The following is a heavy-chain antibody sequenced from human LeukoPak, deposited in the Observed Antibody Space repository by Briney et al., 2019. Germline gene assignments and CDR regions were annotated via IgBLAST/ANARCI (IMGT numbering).Heavy chain of an antibody. Sequence: SETLSLTCTVSGYSISSGYYWGWIRQPPGKGLEWIGRIYHSGSTYYNPSLKSRVTISVDTSKNQFSLKLSSVTAADTAVYYCARTLVGALDYWGQGTLVTVSS. CDR2: IYHSGST. CDR1: GYSISSGYY. D-gene: IGHD1-26*01. CDR3: ARTLVGALDY. V-gene: IGHV4-38-2*02. J-gene: IGHJ4*02.